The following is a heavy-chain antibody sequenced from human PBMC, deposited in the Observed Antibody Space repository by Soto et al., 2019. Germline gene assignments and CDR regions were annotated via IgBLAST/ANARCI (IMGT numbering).Heavy chain of an antibody. V-gene: IGHV3-23*01. D-gene: IGHD3-3*01. J-gene: IGHJ4*02. CDR2: ISGSGGGT. CDR3: AKDIHYDFWSGYSDYFDY. CDR1: GFTFSTYA. Sequence: GGSLRPSCAASGFTFSTYAMIWVRQAPGKGLAWVSGISGSGGGTYYADSVKGRFTISRDNSKDTLYLHMNSLRAEDTAVYYCAKDIHYDFWSGYSDYFDYWGQGTLVTVSS.